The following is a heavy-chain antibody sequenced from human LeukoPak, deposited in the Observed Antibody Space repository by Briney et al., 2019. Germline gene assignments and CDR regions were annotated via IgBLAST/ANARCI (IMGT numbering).Heavy chain of an antibody. D-gene: IGHD3-22*01. CDR3: AKEADTIIVLKRYLDY. J-gene: IGHJ4*02. Sequence: GGSLRLSCAASGFTFSSYGMHWVRQAPGKGLEWVAVIWYDGSNKYYADSVKGRFTISRDNSKNTLYLQMNSLRAEDTAVYYCAKEADTIIVLKRYLDYWGQGTLVTVSS. CDR1: GFTFSSYG. CDR2: IWYDGSNK. V-gene: IGHV3-33*06.